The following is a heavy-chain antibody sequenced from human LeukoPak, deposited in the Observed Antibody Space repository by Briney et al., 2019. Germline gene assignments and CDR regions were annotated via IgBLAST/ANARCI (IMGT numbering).Heavy chain of an antibody. D-gene: IGHD4-17*01. Sequence: ASVKVSCKASGYTFTGYYMHWVRQAPGQGLEWTGWINPNSGGTNYAQKFQGRVTMTRDTSISTAYMELSRLRSDDTAVYYCARPYYGDYVFDYWGQGTLVTVSS. CDR3: ARPYYGDYVFDY. CDR1: GYTFTGYY. V-gene: IGHV1-2*02. CDR2: INPNSGGT. J-gene: IGHJ4*02.